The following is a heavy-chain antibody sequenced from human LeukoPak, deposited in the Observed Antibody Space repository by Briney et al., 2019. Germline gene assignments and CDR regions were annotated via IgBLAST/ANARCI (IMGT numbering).Heavy chain of an antibody. J-gene: IGHJ4*02. CDR3: AKAPKRSCSGSTCYPFDY. D-gene: IGHD2-15*01. Sequence: GGPLRLSCAASGFTFSSYGMHWVRQAPGKGLEWVAVISYDGSNKYYADSVKGRFAISRDNSKNTLYLQMNSLRAEDTAVYYCAKAPKRSCSGSTCYPFDYWGQGTLVTVSS. V-gene: IGHV3-30*18. CDR1: GFTFSSYG. CDR2: ISYDGSNK.